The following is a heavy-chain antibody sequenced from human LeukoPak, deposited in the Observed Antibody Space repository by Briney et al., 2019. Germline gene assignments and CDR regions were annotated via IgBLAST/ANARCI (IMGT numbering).Heavy chain of an antibody. CDR1: GYTFTGYY. D-gene: IGHD3-22*01. V-gene: IGHV1-2*02. Sequence: ASVKVSCKASGYTFTGYYMHWVRQAPGQGLEWMGWINPNSGGTNYAQKFQGRVTMTRDTSISTAYMELSRLRSDDTAVYYCARAEWHDSSGSDYWGQGTLVTVSS. CDR3: ARAEWHDSSGSDY. J-gene: IGHJ4*02. CDR2: INPNSGGT.